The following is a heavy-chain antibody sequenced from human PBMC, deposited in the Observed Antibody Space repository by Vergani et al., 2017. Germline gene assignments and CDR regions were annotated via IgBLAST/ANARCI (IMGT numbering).Heavy chain of an antibody. J-gene: IGHJ4*02. CDR1: GYTFSNYY. V-gene: IGHV1-46*03. CDR3: ARGDYVILTGYRY. D-gene: IGHD3-9*01. Sequence: QVQVVQSGAEVKKSGASVKVSCKTSGYTFSNYYMHWLRQAPGQGLEWMGIINPSGGNTNYAQKFQGRVTMTRDTSTSTVYMELSSLRSEDTAIYYCARGDYVILTGYRYWGQGTLVTVSA. CDR2: INPSGGNT.